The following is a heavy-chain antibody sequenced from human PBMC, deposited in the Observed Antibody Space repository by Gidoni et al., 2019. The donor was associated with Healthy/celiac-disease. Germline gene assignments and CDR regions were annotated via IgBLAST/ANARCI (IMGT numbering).Heavy chain of an antibody. CDR3: ARTDCSGGSGCGMDV. CDR1: GYTFTGYY. J-gene: IGHJ6*02. Sequence: QVQLVQSGAEVKKPGASVKVSCKASGYTFTGYYMHWVRQAPGQGLEWMGWINPNSGGTNYAQKFQGRVTMTRDTSISTAYMELSRLRSDDTAVYYCARTDCSGGSGCGMDVWGQGTTVTVSS. V-gene: IGHV1-2*02. CDR2: INPNSGGT. D-gene: IGHD2-15*01.